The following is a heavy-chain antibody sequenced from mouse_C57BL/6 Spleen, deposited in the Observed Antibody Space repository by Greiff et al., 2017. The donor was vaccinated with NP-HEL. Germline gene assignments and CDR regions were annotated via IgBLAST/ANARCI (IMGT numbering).Heavy chain of an antibody. V-gene: IGHV7-3*01. D-gene: IGHD4-1*02. J-gene: IGHJ2*01. Sequence: EVHLVESGGGLVQPGGSLSLSCAASGFTFTDYYMSWVRQPPGKALEWLGFIRNKANGYTTEYSASVKGRFTISRDNSQSIIYLQMNALRAEYSATYYCARQLPYFDYWGQGTTLTVSS. CDR1: GFTFTDYY. CDR2: IRNKANGYTT. CDR3: ARQLPYFDY.